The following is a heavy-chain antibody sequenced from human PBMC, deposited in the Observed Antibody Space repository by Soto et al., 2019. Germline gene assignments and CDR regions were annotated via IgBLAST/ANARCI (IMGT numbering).Heavy chain of an antibody. CDR3: ARDGVAVAFDY. Sequence: ASVNVSCKSSGYTFTSYSIHWVRQAPGQRLEWMGWINAGNGNTKYSQKFQGRVTITRDTSASTAYMELSSLRSEDTAVYYCARDGVAVAFDYWGQGTLVTVSS. J-gene: IGHJ4*02. CDR1: GYTFTSYS. CDR2: INAGNGNT. V-gene: IGHV1-3*01. D-gene: IGHD6-19*01.